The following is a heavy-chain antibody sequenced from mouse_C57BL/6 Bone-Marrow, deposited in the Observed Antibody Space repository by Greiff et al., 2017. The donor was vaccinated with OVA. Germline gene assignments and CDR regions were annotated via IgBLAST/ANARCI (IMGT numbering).Heavy chain of an antibody. V-gene: IGHV1-55*01. CDR1: GYTFTSYW. D-gene: IGHD2-3*01. CDR3: AMGDGYYSWFAY. Sequence: QVQLQQPGAELVKPGASVTMSCKASGYTFTSYWITWVKQRPGQGLEWIGDIYPGSGSTNYHEKFKSKATLTVDTSSSTAYMQLSSLTSKDSAVYYWAMGDGYYSWFAYGGQGTLVTVSA. J-gene: IGHJ3*01. CDR2: IYPGSGST.